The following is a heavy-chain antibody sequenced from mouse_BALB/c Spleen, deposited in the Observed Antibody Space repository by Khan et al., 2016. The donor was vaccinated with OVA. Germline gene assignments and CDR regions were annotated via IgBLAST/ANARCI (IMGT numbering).Heavy chain of an antibody. CDR1: GYSITSDYA. V-gene: IGHV3-2*02. Sequence: EVQLVETGPGLVKPSQSLSLTCTVTGYSITSDYAWNWIRQFPGNILEWMGYISYSGNTNYTPSLKSRISITRDTSKNQFFLQLNSVTIEDTATCYWGRSKGGDFDYWGQGTTLTVSS. CDR3: GRSKGGDFDY. J-gene: IGHJ2*01. D-gene: IGHD2-5*01. CDR2: ISYSGNT.